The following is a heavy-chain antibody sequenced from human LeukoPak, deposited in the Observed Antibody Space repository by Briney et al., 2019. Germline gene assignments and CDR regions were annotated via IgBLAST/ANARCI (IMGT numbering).Heavy chain of an antibody. CDR2: ISYDGSNK. V-gene: IGHV3-30-3*01. Sequence: SGGSLRLSCAASGFTFSSYAMHWVRQAPGKGLEWVAVISYDGSNKYYADSVKGRFTISRDNSKNTVYLQMNSLRAEDTAVYYCARGRGLGVVSPYFDYWGQGTLLTVSS. J-gene: IGHJ4*02. D-gene: IGHD3-3*01. CDR1: GFTFSSYA. CDR3: ARGRGLGVVSPYFDY.